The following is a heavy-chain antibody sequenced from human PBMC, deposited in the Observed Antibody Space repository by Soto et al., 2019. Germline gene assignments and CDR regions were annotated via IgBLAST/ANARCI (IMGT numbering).Heavy chain of an antibody. CDR2: ISYDGSNK. J-gene: IGHJ6*02. CDR3: AKVYSSSPYYYYYGMDV. CDR1: GFTFSSYG. Sequence: PGGSLRLSCAASGFTFSSYGMHWVRQAPGKGLEWVAVISYDGSNKYYADSVKGRFTISRDNSKNTLYLQMNSLRAEDTAVYYCAKVYSSSPYYYYYGMDVWGQGTTVTVSS. D-gene: IGHD6-6*01. V-gene: IGHV3-30*18.